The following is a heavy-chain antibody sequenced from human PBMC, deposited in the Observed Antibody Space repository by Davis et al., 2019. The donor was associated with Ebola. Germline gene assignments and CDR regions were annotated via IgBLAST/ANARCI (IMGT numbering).Heavy chain of an antibody. J-gene: IGHJ6*02. D-gene: IGHD6-6*01. V-gene: IGHV4-59*01. CDR1: GGSISSYY. CDR3: AREMSSSDSMYYYGMDV. CDR2: PYYSGST. Sequence: SETLSLTCTVSGGSISSYYWSWIRQPPGKGLERIGYPYYSGSTNYNPSLKSRVTISVDTSKNQLSLKLSSVTAADTAVYYCAREMSSSDSMYYYGMDVWGQGTTVTVSS.